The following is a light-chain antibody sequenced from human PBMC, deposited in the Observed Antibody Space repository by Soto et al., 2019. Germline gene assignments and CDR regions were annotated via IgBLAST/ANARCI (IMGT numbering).Light chain of an antibody. J-gene: IGKJ2*01. Sequence: EIVLTQSPATLSLSPVERATLSWRASQSVSSSYLAWYQQKGGQAPRLLIYGASRRATGIPDRFSGSGSGKDFTLTISRLEPEDFAVYYCKQSGSSNNFGQGTKVDIK. V-gene: IGKV3-20*01. CDR1: QSVSSSY. CDR3: KQSGSSNN. CDR2: GAS.